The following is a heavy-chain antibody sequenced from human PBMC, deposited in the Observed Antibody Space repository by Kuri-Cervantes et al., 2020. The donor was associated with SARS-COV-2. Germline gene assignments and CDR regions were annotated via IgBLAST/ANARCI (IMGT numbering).Heavy chain of an antibody. D-gene: IGHD6-13*01. Sequence: GGSLRLSCAASGFTVSSNYMSWVRQAPGKGLEWVSVIYSGGSTYYADSVKGRFTISRDSSKNTLYLQMNSLRSDDTAVYYCARDGGIAAATSEGAFDIWGQGTMVTVSS. V-gene: IGHV3-53*05. CDR2: IYSGGST. CDR1: GFTVSSNY. CDR3: ARDGGIAAATSEGAFDI. J-gene: IGHJ3*02.